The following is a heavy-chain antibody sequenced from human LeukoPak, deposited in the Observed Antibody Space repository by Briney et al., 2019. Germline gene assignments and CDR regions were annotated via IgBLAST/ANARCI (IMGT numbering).Heavy chain of an antibody. V-gene: IGHV1-69*13. Sequence: ASVKVSCKASGGTFSSFGISWVRQAPGQGLEWMGGIIPIFGTANYAQKFQGRVTITADESTSTAYMELSSLRSEDTAVYYCARDIVVVPAAIRGGGYYYYYGMDVWGQGTTVTVSS. D-gene: IGHD2-2*01. CDR1: GGTFSSFG. J-gene: IGHJ6*02. CDR3: ARDIVVVPAAIRGGGYYYYYGMDV. CDR2: IIPIFGTA.